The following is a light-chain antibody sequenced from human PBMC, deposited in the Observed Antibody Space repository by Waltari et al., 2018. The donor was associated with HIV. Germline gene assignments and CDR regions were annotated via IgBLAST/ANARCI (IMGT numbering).Light chain of an antibody. CDR1: ALPKKY. CDR3: YSTDSSGNHRV. V-gene: IGLV3-10*01. J-gene: IGLJ2*01. Sequence: SYELTQPPSVSVSPGQTARITCSGEALPKKYDYWYQQTSGQAPVLVIYEDSKRPSGIPERFSGSGSGTMATLTISGAQVEDEADYYCYSTDSSGNHRVFGGGTKLTVL. CDR2: EDS.